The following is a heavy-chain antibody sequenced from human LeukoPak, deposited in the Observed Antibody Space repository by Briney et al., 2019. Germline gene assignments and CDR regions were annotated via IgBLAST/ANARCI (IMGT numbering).Heavy chain of an antibody. CDR2: IYSGGNT. J-gene: IGHJ5*02. V-gene: IGHV3-53*05. CDR1: GFTVSDNY. Sequence: GGSLRLSCAASGFTVSDNYMSCVRQAPGKGLEWVSVIYSGGNTYYADSVKGRFTISRDNSKNMLYLQMNNLRTEDTAVYYCARGVQSEPWGQGTLVTVSS. CDR3: ARGVQSEP.